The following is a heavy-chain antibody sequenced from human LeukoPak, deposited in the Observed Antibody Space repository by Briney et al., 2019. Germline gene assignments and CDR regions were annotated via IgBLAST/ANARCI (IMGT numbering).Heavy chain of an antibody. CDR2: IYYSGST. Sequence: SETLSLTCTVSGGSISSYYWSWIRQPPGKGLEWIGYIYYSGSTNYNPSLKSRVTISVDTSMNQFSLKLSSVTAADTAVYYCARSSGYYFEYFHHWGQGTLVTVSS. D-gene: IGHD3-22*01. CDR1: GGSISSYY. V-gene: IGHV4-59*08. CDR3: ARSSGYYFEYFHH. J-gene: IGHJ1*01.